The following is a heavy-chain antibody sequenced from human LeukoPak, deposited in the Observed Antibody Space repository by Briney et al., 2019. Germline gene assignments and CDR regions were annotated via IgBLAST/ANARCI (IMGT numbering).Heavy chain of an antibody. CDR2: TYYSGST. D-gene: IGHD6-13*01. CDR1: GASLRNNSYY. CDR3: ARGYRSTWCFRD. V-gene: IGHV4-39*01. Sequence: SETLSLTCSVSGASLRNNSYYWGSIRQPPGKGLELIGCTYYSGSTSYNPSLRSRVTVSVDTDKNQFSLKLTSVTAADTAVYYCARGYRSTWCFRDWGQGTLVTVSS. J-gene: IGHJ4*02.